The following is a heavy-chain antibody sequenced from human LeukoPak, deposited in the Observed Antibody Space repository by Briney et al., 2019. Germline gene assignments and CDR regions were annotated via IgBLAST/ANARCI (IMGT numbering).Heavy chain of an antibody. Sequence: ASVKVSCKASGYTFTGYYMHWVRQAPGQGLESMGWINANSGGTTYAQKFQGRVTMTRDTSISTAYMELYSLRSEDTAVYYCATIGGVPAANAFDIWGQGTMVTVSS. D-gene: IGHD2-2*01. V-gene: IGHV1-2*02. CDR1: GYTFTGYY. CDR2: INANSGGT. CDR3: ATIGGVPAANAFDI. J-gene: IGHJ3*02.